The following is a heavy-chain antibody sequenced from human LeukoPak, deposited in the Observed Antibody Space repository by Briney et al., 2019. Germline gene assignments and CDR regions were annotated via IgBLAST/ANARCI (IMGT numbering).Heavy chain of an antibody. Sequence: ASVKVSCKASGYTFTSYGISWVRQAPGQGLEWMGWISAYNGNTNYAQKLQGRVTMTTDTSTSTAYMELRSLRSDDTAVYYCARGGIDYDFWSGYSWDYWGQGTLVTVSS. J-gene: IGHJ4*02. V-gene: IGHV1-18*01. D-gene: IGHD3-3*01. CDR3: ARGGIDYDFWSGYSWDY. CDR2: ISAYNGNT. CDR1: GYTFTSYG.